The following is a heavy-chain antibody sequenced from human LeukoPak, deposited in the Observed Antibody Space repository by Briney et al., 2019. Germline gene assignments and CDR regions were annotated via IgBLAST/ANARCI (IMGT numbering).Heavy chain of an antibody. CDR1: GGSISSYY. V-gene: IGHV4-59*01. D-gene: IGHD6-13*01. CDR3: ARDVRPGIAAP. J-gene: IGHJ4*02. Sequence: PSETLSLSWTGSGGSISSYYWGWIRQPPGKGLEWIGYICYSGSSNYNPSLMSGVTISVDTSKNQFSLKMTSVTAADTAVYYCARDVRPGIAAPWGQRTLVTVSS. CDR2: ICYSGSS.